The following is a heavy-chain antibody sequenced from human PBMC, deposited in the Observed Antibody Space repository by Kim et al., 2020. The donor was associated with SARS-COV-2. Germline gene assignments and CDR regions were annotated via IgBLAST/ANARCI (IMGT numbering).Heavy chain of an antibody. D-gene: IGHD6-13*01. CDR2: IIPIFGTA. CDR1: GGTFSSYA. Sequence: SVKVSCKASGGTFSSYAISWVRQAPGQGLEWMGGIIPIFGTANYAQKFQGRVTITADESTSTAYMELSSLRSEDTAVYYCARDRGVYSSSWYESYYYGMDVWGQGTTVTVSS. J-gene: IGHJ6*02. V-gene: IGHV1-69*13. CDR3: ARDRGVYSSSWYESYYYGMDV.